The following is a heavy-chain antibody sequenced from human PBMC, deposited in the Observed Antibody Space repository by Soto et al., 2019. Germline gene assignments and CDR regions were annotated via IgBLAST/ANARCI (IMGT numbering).Heavy chain of an antibody. CDR1: GLAFDTYG. J-gene: IGHJ6*02. CDR2: TSYDGSKI. V-gene: IGHV3-30*18. Sequence: SRRLSCEASGLAFDTYGMHWIRQGAGQGLEWVATTSYDGSKIYYRDSVRGRFSISRDDSKRTLYLQMNSLRAEDTAVYYCAKDRDPYYYYYLMDVWGQGTTVTVSS. CDR3: AKDRDPYYYYYLMDV.